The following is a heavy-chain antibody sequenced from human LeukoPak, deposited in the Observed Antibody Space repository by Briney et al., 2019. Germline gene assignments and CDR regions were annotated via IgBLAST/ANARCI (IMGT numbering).Heavy chain of an antibody. CDR1: GYTFTGYY. D-gene: IGHD2-15*01. CDR2: VNPNSGGT. J-gene: IGHJ6*02. Sequence: ASVKVSCKASGYTFTGYYMHWVRQAPGQGLDWMGWVNPNSGGTNYAQKFQGRVTMTRDTSISTAYMELSRLRSDDTAVYYCARGDTGYCSGGSCRPGMDVWGQGTTVTVSS. CDR3: ARGDTGYCSGGSCRPGMDV. V-gene: IGHV1-2*02.